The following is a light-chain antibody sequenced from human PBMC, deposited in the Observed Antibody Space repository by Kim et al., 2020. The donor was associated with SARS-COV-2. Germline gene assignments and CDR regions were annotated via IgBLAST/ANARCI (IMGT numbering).Light chain of an antibody. Sequence: SSELTQDPAVSVALGQTVRITCQGDSLRRYYATWYQQKPGQAPLLVIYGNDNRPSGIPDRFSGSGSGNTASLTITGAQAEEEADYYCQSRDSTGKVVFGGGTQLTVL. CDR3: QSRDSTGKVV. V-gene: IGLV3-19*01. J-gene: IGLJ2*01. CDR1: SLRRYY. CDR2: GND.